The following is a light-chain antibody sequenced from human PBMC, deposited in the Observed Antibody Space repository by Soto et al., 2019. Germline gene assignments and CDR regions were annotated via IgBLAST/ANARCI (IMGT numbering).Light chain of an antibody. CDR1: SSNIGAGYD. J-gene: IGLJ2*01. CDR2: GNN. Sequence: QSALTQPPSVSGAPGQRVTISCTGSSSNIGAGYDVHWYQQLPGTAPKLLIYGNNNRPSGVPDRFSGSKSGTSASLAITGLQAEDEADYYCQSYDSSLSGSRVVFGGGTKVTVL. V-gene: IGLV1-40*01. CDR3: QSYDSSLSGSRVV.